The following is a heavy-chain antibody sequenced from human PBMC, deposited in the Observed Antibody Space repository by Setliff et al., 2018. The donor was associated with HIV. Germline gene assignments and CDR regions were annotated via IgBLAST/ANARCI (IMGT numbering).Heavy chain of an antibody. V-gene: IGHV4-59*01. CDR3: ARDQAFGERFFDY. Sequence: LSLTCTVSGGSISNYYWSWIRQPPGRGLEWIGYVYHIGTTNYNASFNSRLTISIDTSRSQFSLRLSSVTVADTAIYYCARDQAFGERFFDYWGQGIPVTVSS. J-gene: IGHJ4*02. CDR2: VYHIGTT. CDR1: GGSISNYY. D-gene: IGHD3-10*01.